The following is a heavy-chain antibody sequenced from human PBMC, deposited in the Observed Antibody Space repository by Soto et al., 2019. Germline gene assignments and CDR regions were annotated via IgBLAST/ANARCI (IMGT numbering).Heavy chain of an antibody. CDR1: GGTFSSYA. CDR3: VRVVAIPGYPDN. J-gene: IGHJ4*02. D-gene: IGHD5-12*01. CDR2: IVPIVDTS. Sequence: QVQLVQSGAEVRQPASSVKVSCKTSGGTFSSYAISWVRQAPGQGLEWMGGIVPIVDTSTYAEKFQGRVMITADESTSTVYRELSSLRSDDTAVYYCVRVVAIPGYPDNWGQGTLVTVSS. V-gene: IGHV1-69*12.